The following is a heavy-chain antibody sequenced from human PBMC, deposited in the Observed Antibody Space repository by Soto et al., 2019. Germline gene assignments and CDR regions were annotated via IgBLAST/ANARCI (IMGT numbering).Heavy chain of an antibody. J-gene: IGHJ4*02. Sequence: QVQLVQSGGEVKKPGASVNISCKATGYTFISYSITWVRQAPGQGLAWMGWISTYNGNTKYAQSLQGRVTLTRDTSTNRAFMEIRGLRSDDTAIYYCAREGAHSTGWYDYFDQWGQGTLVAVSS. CDR1: GYTFISYS. D-gene: IGHD6-13*01. CDR2: ISTYNGNT. CDR3: AREGAHSTGWYDYFDQ. V-gene: IGHV1-18*04.